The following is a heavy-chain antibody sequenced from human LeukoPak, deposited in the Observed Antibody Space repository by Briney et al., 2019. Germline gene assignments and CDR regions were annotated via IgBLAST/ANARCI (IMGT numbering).Heavy chain of an antibody. Sequence: GASVKVSCKASGYTFTGYYMHWMRQAPGQVPEWMGWINPNSGDTNYAQKFQGRVTMTRDTSISTAYMELSRLRSDDTAVYYCARDLSYYGSGSYYFDYWGQGTLVTVSS. J-gene: IGHJ4*02. CDR1: GYTFTGYY. V-gene: IGHV1-2*02. CDR2: INPNSGDT. D-gene: IGHD3-10*01. CDR3: ARDLSYYGSGSYYFDY.